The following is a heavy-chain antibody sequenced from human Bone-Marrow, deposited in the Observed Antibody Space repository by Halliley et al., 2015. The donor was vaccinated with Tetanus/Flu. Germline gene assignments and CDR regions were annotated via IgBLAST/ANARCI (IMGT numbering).Heavy chain of an antibody. CDR2: YSSGSP. J-gene: IGHJ3*01. D-gene: IGHD5-18*01. Sequence: YSSGSPNYADSVKDRFTISRGDSGNVLYLQMNSLRADDTAIYYCARGGTWIPVDVFDLWGPGTKVTVS. V-gene: IGHV3-53*01. CDR3: ARGGTWIPVDVFDL.